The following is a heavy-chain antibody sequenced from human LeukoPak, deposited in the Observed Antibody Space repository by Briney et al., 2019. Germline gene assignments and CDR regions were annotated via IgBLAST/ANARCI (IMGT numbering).Heavy chain of an antibody. V-gene: IGHV3-7*01. CDR2: IKQDGSEK. CDR1: GFTFSSYW. CDR3: ARDLSSGYSYGDDAFDI. Sequence: PGGSLRLSCAASGFTFSSYWMSWVRQAPGKGLEWVANIKQDGSEKYYVDSVKGRFTISRDNAKNSLYLQMNSLRAEDTAVYYCARDLSSGYSYGDDAFDIWGQGTMVTVSS. D-gene: IGHD5-18*01. J-gene: IGHJ3*02.